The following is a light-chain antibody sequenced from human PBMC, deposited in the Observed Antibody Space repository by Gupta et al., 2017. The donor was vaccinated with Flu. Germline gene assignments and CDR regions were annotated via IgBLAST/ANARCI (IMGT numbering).Light chain of an antibody. CDR1: ALPKQY. V-gene: IGLV3-25*02. Sequence: SYDLTQPPPVSVSPGQTARSTCSGDALPKQYAYWYQQKPGQAPVLVIYQDSERPSGIPERFSGSNSGTTVTLTIRGVQAEDEADYYCQSADSSGTYWVFGGGTKLTVL. J-gene: IGLJ3*02. CDR2: QDS. CDR3: QSADSSGTYWV.